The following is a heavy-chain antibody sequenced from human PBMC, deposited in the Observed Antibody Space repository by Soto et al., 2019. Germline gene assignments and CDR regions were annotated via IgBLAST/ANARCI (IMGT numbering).Heavy chain of an antibody. CDR1: SYNFSDYY. Sequence: ASVKVSCKASSYNFSDYYIHWVRQAPGQGLEWLGWVSPKSGGTNYAQKFKGRVTMTRDTSSNTVYMDLSGLKSDDTAVFYCAREISGGGTLNWFDPWGQGTLVTVSS. D-gene: IGHD2-8*02. CDR2: VSPKSGGT. CDR3: AREISGGGTLNWFDP. J-gene: IGHJ5*02. V-gene: IGHV1-2*02.